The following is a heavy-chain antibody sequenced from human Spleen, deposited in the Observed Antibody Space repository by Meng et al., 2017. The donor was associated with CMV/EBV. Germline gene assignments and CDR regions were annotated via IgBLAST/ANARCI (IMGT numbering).Heavy chain of an antibody. CDR2: IRYDGSNK. D-gene: IGHD3-16*01. CDR1: GFTFSSYA. V-gene: IGHV3-30*02. J-gene: IGHJ6*02. CDR3: ARGVFDPAYYYYYGMDV. Sequence: LSLTCAASGFTFSSYAVHWVRQAPGKGLEWVAFIRYDGSNKYYADSVKGRFTISRDNSKNTLYLQMNSLRAEDTAVYYCARGVFDPAYYYYYGMDVWGQGTTVTVSS.